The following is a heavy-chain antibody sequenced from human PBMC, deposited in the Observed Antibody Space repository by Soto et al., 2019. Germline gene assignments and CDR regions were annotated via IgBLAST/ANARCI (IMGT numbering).Heavy chain of an antibody. CDR3: AKGSVHSPWYFDL. CDR1: GFTFSSYA. V-gene: IGHV3-23*01. CDR2: VGGSDPNS. J-gene: IGHJ2*01. D-gene: IGHD3-3*01. Sequence: EVQLLESGGGLVQPGGSLRLSCAVSGFTFSSYAMSWVRRAPGKGLEWVSAVGGSDPNSYYADSVKGRFTISRDISKDTLYLQMNSLRDEDTALYYRAKGSVHSPWYFDLWGRGTLVTVSS.